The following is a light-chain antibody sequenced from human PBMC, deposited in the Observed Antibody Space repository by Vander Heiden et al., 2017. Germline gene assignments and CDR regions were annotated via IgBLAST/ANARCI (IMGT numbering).Light chain of an antibody. CDR1: HPNTGSNYE. CDR3: QSYDSSLSALV. J-gene: IGLJ3*02. V-gene: IGLV1-40*01. CDR2: SND. Sequence: QSVLTPPPSVSGAPGPRVPISCTRGHPNTGSNYEVQWYRQLPGTAPHLLIYSNDNRPSGVPDRFSGSKSGNTASLAITGLQVEDEADYYCQSYDSSLSALVFGGGTKLTV.